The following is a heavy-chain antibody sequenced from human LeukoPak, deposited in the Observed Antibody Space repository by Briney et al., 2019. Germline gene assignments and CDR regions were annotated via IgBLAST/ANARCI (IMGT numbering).Heavy chain of an antibody. CDR3: ARSGRNWFDP. CDR1: GGSISSYY. D-gene: IGHD1-26*01. Sequence: SETLSLTCTVSGGSISSYYWSWNRQPPGKGLEWIGYIYYSGSTNYNPSLKSRVTISVDTSKNQFSLKLSSVTAADTAVYYCARSGRNWFDPWGQGTLVTVSS. V-gene: IGHV4-59*08. J-gene: IGHJ5*02. CDR2: IYYSGST.